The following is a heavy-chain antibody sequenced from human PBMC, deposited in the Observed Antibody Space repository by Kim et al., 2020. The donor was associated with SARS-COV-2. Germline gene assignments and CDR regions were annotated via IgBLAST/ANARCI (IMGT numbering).Heavy chain of an antibody. CDR2: IYYSGST. Sequence: SETLSLTCTVSGGSISSGGYYWSWIRQHPGKGLEWIAHIYYSGSTYYNPSLKSRVTISVDTSENQFSLKLSSVTAADTAVYYCARDHSTTEKDYGMDVWGQGTTVTVSS. CDR3: ARDHSTTEKDYGMDV. V-gene: IGHV4-31*03. CDR1: GGSISSGGYY. D-gene: IGHD4-17*01. J-gene: IGHJ6*02.